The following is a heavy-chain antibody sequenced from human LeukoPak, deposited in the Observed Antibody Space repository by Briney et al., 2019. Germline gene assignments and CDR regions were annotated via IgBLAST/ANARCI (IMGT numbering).Heavy chain of an antibody. CDR1: GFTFTNYG. D-gene: IGHD6-13*01. Sequence: PGGSLRLSCAASGFTFTNYGIHWVRQAPGEGLEWVAFIRYDGTNMYYGDSVKGRFTISRDNSKNTVYLQMNSLRAEDTAVYYCARGTYSSSWYQFDYWGLGTLVTVSS. J-gene: IGHJ4*02. CDR3: ARGTYSSSWYQFDY. CDR2: IRYDGTNM. V-gene: IGHV3-30*02.